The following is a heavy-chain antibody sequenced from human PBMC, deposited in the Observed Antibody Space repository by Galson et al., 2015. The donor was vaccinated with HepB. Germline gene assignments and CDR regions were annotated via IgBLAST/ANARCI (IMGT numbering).Heavy chain of an antibody. CDR2: ISYDGSNK. J-gene: IGHJ6*02. CDR3: AKDWGAIFAPDV. D-gene: IGHD1-26*01. CDR1: GFTFSRYG. V-gene: IGHV3-30*18. Sequence: SLRLSCAASGFTFSRYGMHWVRQAPGKGLEWVAVISYDGSNKYYEDSVKGRFTISRDQSKETLYLQMNSLRVEDTAVYYCAKDWGAIFAPDVWGQGTTVTVSS.